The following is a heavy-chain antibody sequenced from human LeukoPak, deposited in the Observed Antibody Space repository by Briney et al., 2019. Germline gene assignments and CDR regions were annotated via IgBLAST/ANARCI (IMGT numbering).Heavy chain of an antibody. J-gene: IGHJ4*02. CDR2: IIPIFGTA. D-gene: IGHD3-22*01. CDR3: ASPDSSGFVFDY. V-gene: IGHV1-69*05. CDR1: GGTFISYA. Sequence: GASVKVSCKDSGGTFISYAISWVRQAPGQGSEWMGGIIPIFGTANYVQKFQGRVTITTDESTSTAYMELSSLRSEDTAVYYCASPDSSGFVFDYWGQGTLVTVSS.